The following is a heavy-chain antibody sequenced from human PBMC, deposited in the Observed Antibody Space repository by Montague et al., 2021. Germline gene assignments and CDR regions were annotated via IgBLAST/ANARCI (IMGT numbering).Heavy chain of an antibody. CDR1: GFSLATSGVG. CDR3: APKIAAHKAHDGFSV. J-gene: IGHJ3*01. D-gene: IGHD6-13*01. V-gene: IGHV2-5*02. Sequence: PALVKPTQTLTLTRTFSGFSLATSGVGVAWLRQPPGKALEWLALIFWDDDKRYRPSLKSRLTITKDNTKKQVVLTLTNMDPVDTATYFCAPKIAAHKAHDGFSVWGQGTVVTVSA. CDR2: IFWDDDK.